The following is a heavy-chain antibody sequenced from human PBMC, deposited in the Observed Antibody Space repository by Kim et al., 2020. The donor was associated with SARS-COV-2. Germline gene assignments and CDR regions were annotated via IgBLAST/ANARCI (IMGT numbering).Heavy chain of an antibody. CDR2: INTNTGNP. J-gene: IGHJ4*02. CDR3: ARGPSGSYYYYFDY. V-gene: IGHV7-4-1*02. D-gene: IGHD1-26*01. Sequence: ASVKVSCKASGYTFTSYAMNWVRQAPGQGLEWMGWINTNTGNPTYAQGFTGRFVFSLDTSVSTAYLQISSLKAEDTAVYYCARGPSGSYYYYFDYWGQGTLVTVSS. CDR1: GYTFTSYA.